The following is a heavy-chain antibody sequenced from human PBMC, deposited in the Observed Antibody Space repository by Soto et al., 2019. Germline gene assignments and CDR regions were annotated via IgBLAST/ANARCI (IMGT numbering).Heavy chain of an antibody. CDR2: INPTATST. CDR1: GYTFGDYY. CDR3: ARGGRVPRWFWEEGY. D-gene: IGHD3-10*01. V-gene: IGHV1-46*01. J-gene: IGHJ4*02. Sequence: ASVKVSCKASGYTFGDYYIHWVRQAPGQGLEWVGVINPTATSTNYAPKSQDRVTMTSDTSTTTVYMVLSSLRFEDTAVYYCARGGRVPRWFWEEGYWVQRTLGTVSS.